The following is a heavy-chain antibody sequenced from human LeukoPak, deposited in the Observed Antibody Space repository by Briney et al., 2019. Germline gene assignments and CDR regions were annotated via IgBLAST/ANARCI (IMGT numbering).Heavy chain of an antibody. J-gene: IGHJ4*02. CDR1: GFTFSSYG. Sequence: GGSPRLSCAASGFTFSSYGMHWVRQAPGKGLEWVAVIWCDANNKYYADSVKGRFTISRDNSKNTLYLQMNSLKAEDTAFDYCASGLRYFDWLLPAFDYWGQGTLVTVSS. D-gene: IGHD3-9*01. V-gene: IGHV3-33*03. CDR3: ASGLRYFDWLLPAFDY. CDR2: IWCDANNK.